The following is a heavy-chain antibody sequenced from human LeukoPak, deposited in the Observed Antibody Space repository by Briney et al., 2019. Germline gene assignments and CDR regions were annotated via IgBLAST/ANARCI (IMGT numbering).Heavy chain of an antibody. V-gene: IGHV1-46*01. CDR1: GYTFTSYY. CDR3: ARERIAAAGRVLYYYYGMDV. Sequence: ASVKVSCKASGYTFTSYYMHWVRQAPGQGLEWMGIINPSGGSTSYAQKFQGRVTMTRDTSTSTVYMELRNLRSDDTAVYYCARERIAAAGRVLYYYYGMDVWGQGTTVTVSS. D-gene: IGHD6-13*01. CDR2: INPSGGST. J-gene: IGHJ6*02.